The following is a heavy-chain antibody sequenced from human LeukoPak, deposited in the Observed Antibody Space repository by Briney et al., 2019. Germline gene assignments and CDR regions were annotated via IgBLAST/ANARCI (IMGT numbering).Heavy chain of an antibody. CDR3: GGVSGSSIFDY. J-gene: IGHJ4*02. CDR2: ISTSGSTI. D-gene: IGHD3-16*01. Sequence: GGSLRLSCAASGFTFSTYEMNWVRQAPGKGLEWVSYISTSGSTIYYAGSVKGRFTISRDNARNSLYLQMNSLRAEDTAVYYCGGVSGSSIFDYWGQGTLVTVSS. CDR1: GFTFSTYE. V-gene: IGHV3-48*03.